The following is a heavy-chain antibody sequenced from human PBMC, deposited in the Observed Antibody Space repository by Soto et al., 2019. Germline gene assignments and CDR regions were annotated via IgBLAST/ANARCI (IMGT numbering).Heavy chain of an antibody. CDR2: INTDGSTT. CDR1: GFSVSIYW. CDR3: VRIRRGDGYTFGY. J-gene: IGHJ4*02. D-gene: IGHD5-12*01. V-gene: IGHV3-74*01. Sequence: EVQLVESGGVSVQPGGSLRLSCAASGFSVSIYWMHRVRQAPGKGLVWVSRINTDGSTTTYADSVKGRFTISRDNAKNTLYLQMNSLRDEDTAVYYCVRIRRGDGYTFGYWGQGTLVTVSS.